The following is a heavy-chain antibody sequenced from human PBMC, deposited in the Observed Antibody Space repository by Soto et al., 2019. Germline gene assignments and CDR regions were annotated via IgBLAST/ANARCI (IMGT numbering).Heavy chain of an antibody. J-gene: IGHJ3*01. D-gene: IGHD3-16*01. CDR2: ISGSGGGT. CDR1: GFTFSSFA. V-gene: IGHV3-23*01. Sequence: EVQLLDAGGGLVQPGGSLRLSCAASGFTFSSFAMSWVRQAPGKGLEWVSAISGSGGGTYYADSVKGRVTISRDNSKNTLYMQMNSLRAEDTAVYYCAKLGVAGTYDAFDVWGRGAMVTVSS. CDR3: AKLGVAGTYDAFDV.